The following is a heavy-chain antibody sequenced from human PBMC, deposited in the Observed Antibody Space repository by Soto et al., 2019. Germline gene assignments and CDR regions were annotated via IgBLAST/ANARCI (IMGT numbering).Heavy chain of an antibody. D-gene: IGHD7-27*01. CDR1: GYTFTNYY. J-gene: IGHJ4*02. CDR3: TSNRGWQTWFDC. Sequence: GASVKVSCKASGYTFTNYYMYWVRQAPGQGLEWMEIINPSDGSTSYAQKFQGRVTMTRDTSTSTVYMELSGLRSDDTAVYYCTSNRGWQTWFDCWGQGTLVTVSS. CDR2: INPSDGST. V-gene: IGHV1-46*03.